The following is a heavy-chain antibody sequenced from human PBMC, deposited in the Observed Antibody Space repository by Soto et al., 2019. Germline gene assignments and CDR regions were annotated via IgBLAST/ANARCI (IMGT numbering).Heavy chain of an antibody. CDR2: IIPIFGTA. J-gene: IGHJ6*02. D-gene: IGHD3-3*01. V-gene: IGHV1-69*13. Sequence: ASVKVSCKASGGTFSSYAISWVRQAPGQGLEWMGGIIPIFGTANYAQKFQGRVTITADESTSTAYMELSSLRSEDTAVYYCARESITIFGVEIYYYYGMDVWGQGTTVTVSS. CDR3: ARESITIFGVEIYYYYGMDV. CDR1: GGTFSSYA.